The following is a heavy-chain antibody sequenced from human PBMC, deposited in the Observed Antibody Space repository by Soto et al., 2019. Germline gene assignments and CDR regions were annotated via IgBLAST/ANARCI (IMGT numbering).Heavy chain of an antibody. CDR3: AREYYSGSGTYYAPFDF. CDR1: GGSMRSGDYS. V-gene: IGHV4-61*02. CDR2: FYTSGSP. Sequence: SETLSLTCAVSGGSMRSGDYSWSWIRQPPGKGLEWIGRFYTSGSPNYNPSLKSRVTLSVDTSKNQFSLRLSSVTAADTAVYYCAREYYSGSGTYYAPFDFWGQGTLVTVSS. J-gene: IGHJ4*02. D-gene: IGHD3-10*01.